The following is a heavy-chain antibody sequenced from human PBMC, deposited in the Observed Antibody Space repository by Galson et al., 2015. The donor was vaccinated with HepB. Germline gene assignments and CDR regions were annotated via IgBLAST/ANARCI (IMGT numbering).Heavy chain of an antibody. CDR1: GITFSSYW. CDR3: ATGGLMYAFDI. CDR2: IKPDGTET. J-gene: IGHJ3*02. Sequence: SLRLSCAVSGITFSSYWMNWLRQAPGKGLECVASIKPDGTETQYVDPVKGRFTISRDNAKNSLYLQMNSLTVEDTAVYYHATGGLMYAFDIWGRGTKVTVSS. V-gene: IGHV3-7*01. D-gene: IGHD2-8*01.